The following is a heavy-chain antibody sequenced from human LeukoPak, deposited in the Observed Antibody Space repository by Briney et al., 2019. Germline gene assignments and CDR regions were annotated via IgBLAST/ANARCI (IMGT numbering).Heavy chain of an antibody. CDR1: GYSFTSYW. D-gene: IGHD3-9*01. CDR2: IYPGDSDT. CDR3: ARLPYYDILTGTLDAFDI. V-gene: IGHV5-51*01. J-gene: IGHJ3*02. Sequence: GESLKISCKGSGYSFTSYWIGWVRQMPGKGLEWMGIIYPGDSDTRYSPSFQGQVTISADKSISTAYLQWSSLKASDTAMYYCARLPYYDILTGTLDAFDIWGQGTMVTVSS.